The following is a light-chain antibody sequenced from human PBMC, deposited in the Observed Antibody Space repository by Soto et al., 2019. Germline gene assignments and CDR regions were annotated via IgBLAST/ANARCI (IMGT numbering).Light chain of an antibody. V-gene: IGLV1-51*01. J-gene: IGLJ2*01. CDR1: SPNIGNNY. CDR2: DHN. CDR3: GTWVSSLSDLV. Sequence: QSVLTQPPSVSGAPGQTVTISCSGTSPNIGNNYVSWYQHLQGTAPKLLIYDHNNRPSGIPDRFSGSKSGTSAALGIAGRQTGDEADYYCGTWVSSLSDLVFGGGTKLTVL.